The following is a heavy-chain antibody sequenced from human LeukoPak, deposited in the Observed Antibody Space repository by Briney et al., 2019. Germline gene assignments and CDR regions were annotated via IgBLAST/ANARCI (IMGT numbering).Heavy chain of an antibody. D-gene: IGHD3-22*01. V-gene: IGHV1-2*06. Sequence: ASVKVSCKASGYTFTGYYMHWLRQAPGQGLEWMGRINPNSGGTNYAQKFQGRVTMTRDTSISTAYMELSRLRSDDTAVYYCARGKPIAYYYDSSGQRGDYWGQGTLVTVSS. J-gene: IGHJ4*02. CDR3: ARGKPIAYYYDSSGQRGDY. CDR1: GYTFTGYY. CDR2: INPNSGGT.